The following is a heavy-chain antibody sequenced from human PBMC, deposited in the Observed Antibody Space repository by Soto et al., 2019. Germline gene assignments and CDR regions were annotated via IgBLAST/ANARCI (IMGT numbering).Heavy chain of an antibody. CDR3: ARDRVSLAMFGVPVGVFKN. CDR1: GYTFTTFA. J-gene: IGHJ4*02. D-gene: IGHD3-3*01. Sequence: ASVKVSCKASGYTFTTFAMHWVRQAPGQRPEWLGWINAGSGYTKYSQNFQDRVTISSGTSASTAYMELSSLRSGDTAIYYCARDRVSLAMFGVPVGVFKNWGQGTLVTVSS. CDR2: INAGSGYT. V-gene: IGHV1-3*01.